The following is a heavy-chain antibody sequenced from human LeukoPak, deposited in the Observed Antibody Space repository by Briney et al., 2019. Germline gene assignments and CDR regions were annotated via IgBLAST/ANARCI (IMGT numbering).Heavy chain of an antibody. Sequence: SETLSLTCAVSGGSISSSNWWSWVRQPPGKGLEWIGEIYHSGSTNYNPSLKSRVTISVDTSKNQFSLKLSSVTAADTAVYYCARHAAVISLDYWGQGTLVTVSS. V-gene: IGHV4-4*02. CDR2: IYHSGST. CDR1: GGSISSSNW. CDR3: ARHAAVISLDY. D-gene: IGHD2-21*01. J-gene: IGHJ4*02.